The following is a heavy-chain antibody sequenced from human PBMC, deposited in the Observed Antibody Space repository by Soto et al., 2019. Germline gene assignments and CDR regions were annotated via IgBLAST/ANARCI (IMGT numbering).Heavy chain of an antibody. CDR2: IYYSGST. CDR3: ARLLVRQRYCSGGSCCASDY. CDR1: GGSISSSSYY. D-gene: IGHD2-15*01. J-gene: IGHJ4*02. Sequence: PSETLSLTCTVSGGSISSSSYYWGWIRQPPGKGLEWIGSIYYSGSTYYNPSLKSRVTISVDTSKNQFSLKLSSVTAADTAVYYCARLLVRQRYCSGGSCCASDYWDPAPLVTVFS. V-gene: IGHV4-39*01.